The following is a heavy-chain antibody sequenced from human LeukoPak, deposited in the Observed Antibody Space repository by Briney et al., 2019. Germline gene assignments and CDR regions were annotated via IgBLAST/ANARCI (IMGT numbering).Heavy chain of an antibody. CDR3: ARTIVVVVAATSLCWFDP. D-gene: IGHD2-15*01. CDR2: IYYSGTT. CDR1: GPSISSSSYY. Sequence: SETLSLTCTVSGPSISSSSYYWGRIRQPPWNGLEWSGRIYYSGTTYNNPSLKSRITISVDTLKNQFSRKLSSVTAADTAVYYCARTIVVVVAATSLCWFDPWGKGTLVTVPS. J-gene: IGHJ5*02. V-gene: IGHV4-39*01.